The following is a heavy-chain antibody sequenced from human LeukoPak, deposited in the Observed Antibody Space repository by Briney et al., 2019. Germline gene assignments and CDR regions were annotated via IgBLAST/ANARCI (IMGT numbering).Heavy chain of an antibody. CDR3: ARVTDWNDLDY. J-gene: IGHJ4*02. CDR2: INHSGST. D-gene: IGHD1-1*01. Sequence: SETLSLTCAVYGGSFSGYYWSWIRQPPGKGLEWIGEINHSGSTNYNPSLKSRVTISIDTSKNQLSLQLASVTAADTAVYYCARVTDWNDLDYWGPGTLVTVSS. CDR1: GGSFSGYY. V-gene: IGHV4-34*01.